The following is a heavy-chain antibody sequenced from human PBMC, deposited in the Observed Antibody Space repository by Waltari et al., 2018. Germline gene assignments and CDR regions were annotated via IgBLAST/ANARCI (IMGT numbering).Heavy chain of an antibody. CDR3: ARDVPHYSSSAWNWFDP. CDR2: ISSSSSYI. V-gene: IGHV3-21*01. J-gene: IGHJ5*02. Sequence: EVQLVESGGGLVKPGGSLRLSCAASGFTFSSYSMNWVRQAPGKGLEWVSSISSSSSYIYYADSVKGRFTISRDNAKNSLYLQMNSLRAEDTAVYYCARDVPHYSSSAWNWFDPWGQGTLVTVSS. D-gene: IGHD6-13*01. CDR1: GFTFSSYS.